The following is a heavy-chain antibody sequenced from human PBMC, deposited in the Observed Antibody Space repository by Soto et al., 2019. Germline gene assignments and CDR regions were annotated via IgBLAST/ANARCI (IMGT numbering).Heavy chain of an antibody. V-gene: IGHV1-18*01. D-gene: IGHD3-3*01. CDR1: GYTFTSYG. CDR3: ARVDHFWSGYYTSYYFDY. CDR2: ISAYNGNT. Sequence: QVQLVQSGAEVKKPGASVKVSCKASGYTFTSYGISWVRQAPGQGLEWMGWISAYNGNTNYAQKAQGRVTMTTATATSTAYMELRSLRSDDTAVYYCARVDHFWSGYYTSYYFDYWGQGTLVTVSS. J-gene: IGHJ4*02.